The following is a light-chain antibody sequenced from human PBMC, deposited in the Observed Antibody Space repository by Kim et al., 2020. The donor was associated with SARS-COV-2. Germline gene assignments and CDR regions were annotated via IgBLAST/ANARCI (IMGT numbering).Light chain of an antibody. CDR2: GAG. CDR1: RGVSSSS. Sequence: SRAERTTRCCGARRGVSSSSLSWYQQEPGPAPRILIDGAGSRGAGITDRRSGSGAGIDFTITISRLEDEEFAVYYCQQNGSSPLTFGPGTKVDIK. V-gene: IGKV3D-20*01. J-gene: IGKJ3*01. CDR3: QQNGSSPLT.